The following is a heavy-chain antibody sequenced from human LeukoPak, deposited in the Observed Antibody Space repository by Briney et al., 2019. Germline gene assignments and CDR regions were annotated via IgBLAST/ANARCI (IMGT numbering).Heavy chain of an antibody. CDR2: IYYSGST. V-gene: IGHV4-59*01. J-gene: IGHJ2*01. D-gene: IGHD3-22*01. CDR3: ARTSSSGYYRYFDL. Sequence: SETLSLSCTVSGGSISSYFWSWIRQPPGKGLEWIGYIYYSGSTNYNPSLKSRVAILVDTSKNQFSLRLSSVTAADTAVYYCARTSSSGYYRYFDLWGRGTLVTVSS. CDR1: GGSISSYF.